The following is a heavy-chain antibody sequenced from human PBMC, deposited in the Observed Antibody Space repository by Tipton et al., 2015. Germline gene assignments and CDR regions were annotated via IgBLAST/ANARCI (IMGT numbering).Heavy chain of an antibody. J-gene: IGHJ4*02. CDR2: IYYSGST. CDR1: GGSVSSGNYY. V-gene: IGHV4-61*01. D-gene: IGHD4-23*01. Sequence: TLSLTCTVSGGSVSSGNYYWSWIRQSPGEGLEWIGYIYYSGSTNYNPSLRSRVAMSMDTSKNQFSLKLSSVIAADTAVYYCARARGRHGGLLDSWGQGTLVIVSS. CDR3: ARARGRHGGLLDS.